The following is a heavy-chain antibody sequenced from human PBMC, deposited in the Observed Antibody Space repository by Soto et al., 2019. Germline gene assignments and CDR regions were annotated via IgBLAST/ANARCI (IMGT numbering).Heavy chain of an antibody. CDR3: AREVILTGYRYGNLDH. J-gene: IGHJ4*02. V-gene: IGHV3-30*09. D-gene: IGHD3-9*01. CDR2: ISYDGSNK. CDR1: GFTFSHYA. Sequence: WSLRLSCAASGFTFSHYAMHWVRQAPGKGLEWVAVISYDGSNKYYADSVRGRFAISRDNSKNTLYVQLNSLRAEDTAVYYCAREVILTGYRYGNLDHWGQGTLVTVSS.